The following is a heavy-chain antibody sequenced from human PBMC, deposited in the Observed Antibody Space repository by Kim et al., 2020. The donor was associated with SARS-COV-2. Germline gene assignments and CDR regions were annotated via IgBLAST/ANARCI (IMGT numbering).Heavy chain of an antibody. V-gene: IGHV4-31*03. CDR1: GGSISSGGYY. Sequence: SETLSLTCTVSGGSISSGGYYWSWIRQHPGKGLEWIGYIYYSGSTYYNPSLKSRVTISVDTSKNQFSLKLSSVTAADTAVYYCARTSDRRYYGGNSGDAFDIWGQGTMVTVSS. CDR2: IYYSGST. J-gene: IGHJ3*02. CDR3: ARTSDRRYYGGNSGDAFDI. D-gene: IGHD4-17*01.